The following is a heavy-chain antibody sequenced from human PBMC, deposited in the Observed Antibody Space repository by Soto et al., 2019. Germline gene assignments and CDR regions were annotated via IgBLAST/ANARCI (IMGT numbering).Heavy chain of an antibody. V-gene: IGHV4-31*02. Sequence: VQLEQSGPGLVKPSQTLSLTCNISGGSITSTNHYWSWIRQSPREGLEWIGYIFDSGTTHYNPSFEGRVTILGDTSQSQFSLTMHSVTVADSAVYYCAREVSGTGAFDYWGRGTLVTVSS. CDR1: GGSITSTNHY. CDR3: AREVSGTGAFDY. CDR2: IFDSGTT. J-gene: IGHJ4*02. D-gene: IGHD2-8*02.